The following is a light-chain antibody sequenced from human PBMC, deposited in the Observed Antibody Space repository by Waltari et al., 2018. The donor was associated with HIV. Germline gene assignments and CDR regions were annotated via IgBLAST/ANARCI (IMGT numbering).Light chain of an antibody. CDR1: STDLGGYDY. Sequence: QSALTQPASVSGSPGQSITISCTGTSTDLGGYDYFPWYQQHPGKAPKLMIYGVSSRPSGVSNRFSGSRSGNTASLTISGLQAEDEADYYCSAYTSSSTLAVFGGGTKLTVL. V-gene: IGLV2-14*01. CDR3: SAYTSSSTLAV. CDR2: GVS. J-gene: IGLJ2*01.